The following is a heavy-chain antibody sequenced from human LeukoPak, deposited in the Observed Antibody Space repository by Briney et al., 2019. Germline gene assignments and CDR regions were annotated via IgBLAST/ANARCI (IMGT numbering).Heavy chain of an antibody. CDR2: TDYRSKCYN. CDR3: AREPENASSGWYWVAFDI. V-gene: IGHV6-1*01. CDR1: GDSVSSNSAA. D-gene: IGHD6-19*01. J-gene: IGHJ3*02. Sequence: QTLSLTCAISGDSVSSNSAAWNWIRQSPSRGLEWLGRTDYRSKCYNDYAVSVKSRITTNPDTSKNQFSLQLNSVTPEDTAVYYCAREPENASSGWYWVAFDIWGQGTMVTVSS.